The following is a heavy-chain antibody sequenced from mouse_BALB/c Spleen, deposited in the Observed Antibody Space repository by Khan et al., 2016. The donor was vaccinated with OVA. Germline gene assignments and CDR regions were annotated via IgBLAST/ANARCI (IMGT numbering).Heavy chain of an antibody. D-gene: IGHD2-3*01. J-gene: IGHJ4*01. Sequence: VRLQQSGPELVKPGASVKISCKASGYSFTDYYMHWVKQSHVKSLEYIGRINPYNGGASYNQTFQDKARLTVDKSSSAAYMELHSLTSEDSAVYYCARCILYDGYYDAMDYWGQGTSVTVSS. V-gene: IGHV1S46*01. CDR3: ARCILYDGYYDAMDY. CDR2: INPYNGGA. CDR1: GYSFTDYY.